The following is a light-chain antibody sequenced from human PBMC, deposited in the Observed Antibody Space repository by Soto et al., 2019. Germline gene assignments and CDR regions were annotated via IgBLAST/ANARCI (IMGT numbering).Light chain of an antibody. CDR3: QQYNNWTRT. V-gene: IGKV3-15*01. Sequence: EIVMTQSPATLSVSPGERATLSYRASQSVSSNLAWYQQKPGQAPRLLIYGASTRATGIPARFSGSGSGTEFTLTISSLQSEDFVVYYCQQYNNWTRTFGQGTKVEIK. CDR2: GAS. CDR1: QSVSSN. J-gene: IGKJ1*01.